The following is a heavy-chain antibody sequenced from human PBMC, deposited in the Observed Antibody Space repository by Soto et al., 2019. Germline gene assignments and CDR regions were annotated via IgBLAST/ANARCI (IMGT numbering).Heavy chain of an antibody. D-gene: IGHD4-17*01. CDR2: IYYSGST. CDR3: ASKGMDYGGKYDY. Sequence: PSETLSLTCTVSGGSISSSSYYWGWIRQPPGKGLEWIGSIYYSGSTYYNPSLKSRVTISVDTSKNQFSLKLSSVTAADTAVYYCASKGMDYGGKYDYWGQGTLVTVSS. V-gene: IGHV4-39*01. CDR1: GGSISSSSYY. J-gene: IGHJ4*02.